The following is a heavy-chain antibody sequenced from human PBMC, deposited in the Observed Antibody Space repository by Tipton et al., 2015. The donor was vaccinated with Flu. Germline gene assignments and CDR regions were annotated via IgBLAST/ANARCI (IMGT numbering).Heavy chain of an antibody. CDR2: ISSSGGGT. CDR1: GFTFSNYA. CDR3: SKDRIPAGRAEYFKH. V-gene: IGHV3-23*01. J-gene: IGHJ1*01. Sequence: SLRLSCAASGFTFSNYAMSWVRQAPGKGLEWVSSISSSGGGTYDSDSVKGRFTISRDSSKNIVYLQMNSLRAEDTAVYYCSKDRIPAGRAEYFKHWGQGTVVTVSS. D-gene: IGHD2-2*01.